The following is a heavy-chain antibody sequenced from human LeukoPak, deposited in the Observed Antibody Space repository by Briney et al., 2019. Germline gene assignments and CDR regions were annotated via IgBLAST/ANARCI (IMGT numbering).Heavy chain of an antibody. CDR3: AREPERGPWAFDI. V-gene: IGHV1-2*02. Sequence: GASVKVSCKASGYTFTGYYMHWVRQAPGQGLEWMGWINPNSGGTNYAQKFQGRVTMTRDTSISTAYMELRSLRSDDTAVYYCAREPERGPWAFDIWGQGTMVTVSS. D-gene: IGHD1-14*01. J-gene: IGHJ3*02. CDR1: GYTFTGYY. CDR2: INPNSGGT.